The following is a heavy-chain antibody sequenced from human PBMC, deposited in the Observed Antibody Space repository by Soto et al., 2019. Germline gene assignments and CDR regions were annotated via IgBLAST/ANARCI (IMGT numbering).Heavy chain of an antibody. J-gene: IGHJ4*02. D-gene: IGHD3-3*01. CDR3: ASSTCVVDYYGVFDY. V-gene: IGHV3-7*03. CDR2: INQDGSEK. Sequence: PXGSLRLSCAASGFTCSTCCMTWVRQAPGKGLEWVANINQDGSEKYYVDSVKGRFTISRDNGKNSLFLQMNSLRAEDTAVYYCASSTCVVDYYGVFDYWGQGALVTVSS. CDR1: GFTCSTCC.